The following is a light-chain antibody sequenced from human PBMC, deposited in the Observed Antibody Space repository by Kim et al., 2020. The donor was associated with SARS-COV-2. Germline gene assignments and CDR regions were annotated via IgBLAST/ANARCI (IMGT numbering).Light chain of an antibody. CDR2: DAS. J-gene: IGKJ1*01. V-gene: IGKV1-16*01. CDR3: QQYHSHPAT. Sequence: DIRMTQSPASLSASVGDRVTITCRASQDISNFLGWIQQKPGKAPKSLIYDASNVQSGVPSRFSGSRSGTDFTLTISSLEPEDFATYYCQQYHSHPATFGQGTKVDIK. CDR1: QDISNF.